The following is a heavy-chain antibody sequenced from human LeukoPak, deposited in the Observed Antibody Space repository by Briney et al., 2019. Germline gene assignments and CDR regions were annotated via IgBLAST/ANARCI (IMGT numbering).Heavy chain of an antibody. CDR3: ARSYSYDAFDI. CDR2: INPNSGGT. V-gene: IGHV1-2*02. J-gene: IGHJ3*02. Sequence: GASVKVSCKASGGTFSSYAISWVRQAPGQGLEWMGWINPNSGGTNYAQKFQGRVTMTRDTSISTAYMELSRLRSDDTAVYYCARSYSYDAFDIWGQGTMVTVSS. CDR1: GGTFSSYA. D-gene: IGHD5-18*01.